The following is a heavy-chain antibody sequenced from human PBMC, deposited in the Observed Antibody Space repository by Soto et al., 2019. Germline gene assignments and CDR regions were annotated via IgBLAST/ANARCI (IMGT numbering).Heavy chain of an antibody. J-gene: IGHJ4*02. D-gene: IGHD4-4*01. CDR3: ARDFTLYSMDGLTPPGGFDY. Sequence: GGSLRLSCAASGYTFSSYGMHWVRQAPGKGLEWVAVIWYDGSNKYYADSVKGRFTISRDNSKNTLYLQMNSLRAEDTAVYYCARDFTLYSMDGLTPPGGFDYWGQGTLVTVSS. CDR1: GYTFSSYG. V-gene: IGHV3-33*01. CDR2: IWYDGSNK.